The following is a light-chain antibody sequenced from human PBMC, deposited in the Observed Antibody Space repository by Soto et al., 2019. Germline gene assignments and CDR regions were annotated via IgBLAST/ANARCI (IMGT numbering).Light chain of an antibody. V-gene: IGLV2-14*01. J-gene: IGLJ2*01. CDR1: XSXVXGYNY. Sequence: QSALTQPASVSGSPGQSITISCTXTXSXVXGYNYVSWYQQHPGKAPKLMIYDVSNRPSGVSNRFSGSKSGNTASLTISGLQAEDEADYYCSSYTSSSTRVFGGGTKLTVL. CDR3: SSYTSSSTRV. CDR2: DVS.